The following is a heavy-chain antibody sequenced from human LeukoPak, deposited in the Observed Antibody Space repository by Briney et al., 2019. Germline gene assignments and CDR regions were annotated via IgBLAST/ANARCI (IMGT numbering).Heavy chain of an antibody. J-gene: IGHJ4*02. CDR2: ISSSISTI. CDR3: ARGEAARHLDY. Sequence: GGSLRLSCAASGFTFSSYSMNWVRQAPGKGLEWVSYISSSISTIYYADSVRGRFTISRDNAKNSLYLQMNSLRDEDTAVYYCARGEAARHLDYWGQGTLVTVSS. V-gene: IGHV3-48*02. CDR1: GFTFSSYS. D-gene: IGHD6-13*01.